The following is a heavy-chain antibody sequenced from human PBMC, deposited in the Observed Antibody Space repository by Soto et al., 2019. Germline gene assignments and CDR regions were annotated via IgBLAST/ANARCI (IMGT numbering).Heavy chain of an antibody. CDR3: GRCRTDSYAMDV. CDR2: ISPYNGRT. CDR1: GFTFTSSA. J-gene: IGHJ6*02. Sequence: ASVKVSCKASGFTFTSSAVQWVRQVPGQGPEWMGWISPYNGRTNYAQSVQGRVVMTTDISTNIVYLELRSLRSDDTAMYYCGRCRTDSYAMDVWGQGTTVTVSS. V-gene: IGHV1-18*01. D-gene: IGHD5-18*01.